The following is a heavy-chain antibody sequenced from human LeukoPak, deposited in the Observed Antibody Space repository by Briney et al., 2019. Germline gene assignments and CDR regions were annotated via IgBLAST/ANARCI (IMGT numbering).Heavy chain of an antibody. CDR1: GFTFSSYA. CDR2: ISYDGSSN. CDR3: AKSLNWNYVMASDY. Sequence: GGSLRLSCAASGFTFSSYAMHWVRQAPGKGLEWVAVISYDGSSNYYADSVKGRFTISRDNSKNTLNLQMNSLRAEDTAVYYCAKSLNWNYVMASDYWGQGTLVTVSS. J-gene: IGHJ4*02. V-gene: IGHV3-30*01. D-gene: IGHD1-7*01.